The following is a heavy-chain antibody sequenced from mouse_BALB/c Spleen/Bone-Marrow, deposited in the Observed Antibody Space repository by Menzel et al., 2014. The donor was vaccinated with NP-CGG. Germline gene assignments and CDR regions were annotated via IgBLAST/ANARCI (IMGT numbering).Heavy chain of an antibody. CDR3: GRLGNYGYFAY. CDR1: GFDFSRYW. CDR2: INPGSSTI. Sequence: EAKLTESGGGLVQPGGSLILSCAASGFDFSRYWMSWARQAPGKGQEWIGGINPGSSTINYTPSLKDKFIISRDNAKKTLYLQMSRVRSENTALYYCGRLGNYGYFAYWRQGTTLTYSS. V-gene: IGHV4-2*02. D-gene: IGHD1-1*01. J-gene: IGHJ2*01.